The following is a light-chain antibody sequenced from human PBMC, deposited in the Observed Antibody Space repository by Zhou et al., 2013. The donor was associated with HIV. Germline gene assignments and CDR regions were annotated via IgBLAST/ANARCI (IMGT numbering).Light chain of an antibody. CDR3: LKYNTAPRT. V-gene: IGKV1-27*01. Sequence: DIQMTQSPSSLSASVGDRVTITCRASQDISNYLAWYQQKPGKVPKLLIYAASTLHSGVPSRFSGGGSGTDFTLTISSLQPEDVATYYCLKYNTAPRTFGQGTKVEIK. CDR1: QDISNY. CDR2: AAS. J-gene: IGKJ1*01.